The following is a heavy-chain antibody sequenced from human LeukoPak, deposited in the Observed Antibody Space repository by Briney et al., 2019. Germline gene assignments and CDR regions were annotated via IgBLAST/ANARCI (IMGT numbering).Heavy chain of an antibody. V-gene: IGHV3-30*03. CDR2: ISYDGSNK. Sequence: GGSLRLSCAASGFTFSSYGMHWVRQAPGKGLEWVAVISYDGSNKYYADSVKGRFTISRDNSKNTLYLQMNSLRAEDTAVYYCARAVDTAMDGGYFDYWGQGTLVTVSS. D-gene: IGHD5-18*01. J-gene: IGHJ4*02. CDR3: ARAVDTAMDGGYFDY. CDR1: GFTFSSYG.